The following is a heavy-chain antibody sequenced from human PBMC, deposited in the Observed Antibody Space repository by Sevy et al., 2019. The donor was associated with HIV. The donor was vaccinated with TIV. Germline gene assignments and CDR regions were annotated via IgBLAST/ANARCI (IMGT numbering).Heavy chain of an antibody. D-gene: IGHD5-12*01. CDR2: IYYSGSG. CDR3: ASKRGYTHGPFES. CDR1: GGSASNGDYY. V-gene: IGHV4-30-4*01. Sequence: SETLYLTCDVSGGSASNGDYYWSWIRQPPGKGLEWFGYIYYSGSGYYNPFLKSRVTISVDTSKNQFSLKLKSVTAADTAIYYCASKRGYTHGPFESWGQGTLVTVSS. J-gene: IGHJ4*02.